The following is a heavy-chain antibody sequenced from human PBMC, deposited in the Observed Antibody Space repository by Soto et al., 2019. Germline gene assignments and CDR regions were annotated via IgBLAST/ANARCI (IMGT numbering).Heavy chain of an antibody. CDR3: ARDQSGYSGHEYYMDV. Sequence: QVQLQESGPGLVKPSETLSLTCTVSGGSISSYYWSWIRQPPGKGLEWIGYIYYSGSTNYNPSLKSRVTISVDTSKNQFSLKLSSVTAADTAVYYCARDQSGYSGHEYYMDVWGKGTTVTVSS. CDR1: GGSISSYY. CDR2: IYYSGST. V-gene: IGHV4-59*01. J-gene: IGHJ6*03. D-gene: IGHD5-12*01.